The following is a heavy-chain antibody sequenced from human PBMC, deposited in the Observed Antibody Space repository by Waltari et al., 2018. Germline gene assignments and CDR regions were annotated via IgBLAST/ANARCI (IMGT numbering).Heavy chain of an antibody. Sequence: QVQLVQSGAEVKEPGASVKVSCKASGYTFSTYDINWVRRATGQGLGWMGWMTPNRGNTGSAPKFQVSCTMTRDTPISTAYMELGSLGSDDTAVYYCARGSRLGSGTFFPTATDNWAQGTPVTVSS. CDR3: ARGSRLGSGTFFPTATDN. CDR1: GYTFSTYD. J-gene: IGHJ4*02. CDR2: MTPNRGNT. D-gene: IGHD3-10*01. V-gene: IGHV1-8*01.